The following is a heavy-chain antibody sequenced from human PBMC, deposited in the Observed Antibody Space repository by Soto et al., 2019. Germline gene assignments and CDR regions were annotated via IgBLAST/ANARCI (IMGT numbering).Heavy chain of an antibody. CDR2: IIPIFGTA. V-gene: IGHV1-69*13. J-gene: IGHJ5*02. D-gene: IGHD2-2*01. Sequence: SVKVSCKASGGTFSSYAISWVRQAPGQGLEWMGGIIPIFGTANYAQKFQGRVTITADESTSTAYMELSSLRSEDTAVYYCARSGYIVVVPAAYNWFDPWGQGTLVTVSS. CDR1: GGTFSSYA. CDR3: ARSGYIVVVPAAYNWFDP.